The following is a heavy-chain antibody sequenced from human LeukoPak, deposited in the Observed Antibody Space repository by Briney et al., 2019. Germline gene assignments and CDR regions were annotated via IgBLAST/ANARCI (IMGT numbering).Heavy chain of an antibody. Sequence: GASVKVSCKASGYTFTGYYMHWVRQAPGQGLEWMGWISPYNDNTKYAQKFQGRVTMTTDTSTTTAYMDLRSLRSDDTAVYYCTRDHLAADGSDAFDIWGQGTMVTVSS. V-gene: IGHV1-18*04. CDR2: ISPYNDNT. J-gene: IGHJ3*02. D-gene: IGHD6-13*01. CDR1: GYTFTGYY. CDR3: TRDHLAADGSDAFDI.